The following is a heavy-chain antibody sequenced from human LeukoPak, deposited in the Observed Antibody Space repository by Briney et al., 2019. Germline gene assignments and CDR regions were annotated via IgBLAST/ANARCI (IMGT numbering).Heavy chain of an antibody. CDR3: ARGEYCSGGRCYFDI. CDR2: INPNSGGT. D-gene: IGHD2-15*01. V-gene: IGHV1-2*04. Sequence: ASVKVSCKASGYTFTGYYMHWVRQAPGQGLEWMGWINPNSGGTNYAQKFQGWVTMTRDTSISTAYMELSRLRSDDTAVYYCARGEYCSGGRCYFDIWGQGTMVTVSS. CDR1: GYTFTGYY. J-gene: IGHJ3*02.